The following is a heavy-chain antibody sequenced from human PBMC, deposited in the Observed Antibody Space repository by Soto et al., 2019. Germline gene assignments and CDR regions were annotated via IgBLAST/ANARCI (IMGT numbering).Heavy chain of an antibody. CDR3: ARRAAGGRSFDY. V-gene: IGHV3-30*03. Sequence: TGGSLRLSCAASGFNFSTYGMDWVRQVPGKGLEWVAVVSNDGSNKFYADSVKGRFTVSRDNAKNSLFLQMNSLRAEDTAVYYCARRAAGGRSFDYWGLGTLVTVSS. CDR2: VSNDGSNK. D-gene: IGHD6-13*01. J-gene: IGHJ4*02. CDR1: GFNFSTYG.